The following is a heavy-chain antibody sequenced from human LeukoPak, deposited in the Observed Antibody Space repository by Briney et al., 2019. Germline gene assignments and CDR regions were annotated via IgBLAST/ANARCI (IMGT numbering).Heavy chain of an antibody. CDR1: GVTASSTS. Sequence: GGSLRLSCAASGVTASSTSIIWVRQAPGKGLECVSYIRGDTSTEYAEYVRGRFTISRDGAKNTVYLQMNSLRVEDTSVYYCARRRGGYGDGDFDYWGQGTLVTVSS. V-gene: IGHV3-66*04. J-gene: IGHJ4*02. D-gene: IGHD4-17*01. CDR2: IRGDTST. CDR3: ARRRGGYGDGDFDY.